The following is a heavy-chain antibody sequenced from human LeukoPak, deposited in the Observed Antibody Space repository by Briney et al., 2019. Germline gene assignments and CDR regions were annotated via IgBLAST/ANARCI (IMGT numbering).Heavy chain of an antibody. J-gene: IGHJ4*02. Sequence: GGSLRLSCAASGFTFSSYAMSWVRQAPGKGLEGVSAISGSGGSTYYADSVKGRFTISRDNSKNTLYLQMNSLRAEDTAVYYCASHPAVAGKYYFDYWGQGTLVTVSS. CDR2: ISGSGGST. CDR3: ASHPAVAGKYYFDY. V-gene: IGHV3-23*01. D-gene: IGHD6-19*01. CDR1: GFTFSSYA.